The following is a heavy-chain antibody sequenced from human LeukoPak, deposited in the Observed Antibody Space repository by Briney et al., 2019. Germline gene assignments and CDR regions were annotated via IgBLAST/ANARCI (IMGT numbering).Heavy chain of an antibody. CDR1: GFTVSSNY. CDR3: ARVSYYDSSGYYFLSYVDY. J-gene: IGHJ4*02. CDR2: IYSGGST. Sequence: PGGSLRLSCAASGFTVSSNYMSWVRQAPGKGLEWVSVIYSGGSTYYADSVRGRFTISRDNSKNTLYPQMNSLGAEDTAVYYCARVSYYDSSGYYFLSYVDYWGQGTLVTVSS. D-gene: IGHD3-22*01. V-gene: IGHV3-53*01.